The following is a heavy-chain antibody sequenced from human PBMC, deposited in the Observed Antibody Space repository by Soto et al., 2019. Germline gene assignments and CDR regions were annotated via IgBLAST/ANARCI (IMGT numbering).Heavy chain of an antibody. V-gene: IGHV4-59*12. CDR1: GGSISSYY. CDR2: IYYSGST. Sequence: SETLSLTCTVSGGSISSYYWSWIRQPPGKGLEWIGYIYYSGSTNYNPSLKSRVTISVDTSKNQFSLRLTSVTAADTAVYYCAREIMPRTNTCYFDLWGRGTLVTVSS. D-gene: IGHD2-8*01. J-gene: IGHJ2*01. CDR3: AREIMPRTNTCYFDL.